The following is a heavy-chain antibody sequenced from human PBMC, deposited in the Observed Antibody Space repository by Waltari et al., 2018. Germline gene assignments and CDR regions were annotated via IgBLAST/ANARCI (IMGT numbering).Heavy chain of an antibody. Sequence: QVQLQQWGAGLLKPSETLSLTCGYYGESFNNYYWIWVRQPPRKGLEWIGETDHRGATKYNPSLASRVTISLDTSKSQFSLSLRSVIAADAAMYYCARHRRGSNGIDYWGQGTLVTVSS. V-gene: IGHV4-34*01. CDR3: ARHRRGSNGIDY. CDR2: TDHRGAT. CDR1: GESFNNYY. D-gene: IGHD7-27*01. J-gene: IGHJ4*02.